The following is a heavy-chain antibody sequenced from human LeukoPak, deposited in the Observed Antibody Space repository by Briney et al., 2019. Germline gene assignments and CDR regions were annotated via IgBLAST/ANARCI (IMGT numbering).Heavy chain of an antibody. CDR3: ARVSLVGATSHARFDY. V-gene: IGHV1-18*01. D-gene: IGHD1-26*01. J-gene: IGHJ4*02. CDR1: GDTFINYG. Sequence: GASVKVSCKASGDTFINYGISWVRQAPGQGLEWMGWINPNSGNTNYAQKLQGRVTMTTDTSTSTAYMELRSLRSDDTAVYYCARVSLVGATSHARFDYWGQGTLVTVSS. CDR2: INPNSGNT.